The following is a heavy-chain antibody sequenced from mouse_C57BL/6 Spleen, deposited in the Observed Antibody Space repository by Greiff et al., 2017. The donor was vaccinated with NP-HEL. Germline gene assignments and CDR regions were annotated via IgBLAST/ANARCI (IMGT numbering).Heavy chain of an antibody. J-gene: IGHJ2*01. D-gene: IGHD1-1*01. V-gene: IGHV5-4*01. CDR3: ARDLPYGSFDY. Sequence: VKLMESGGGLVKPGGSLKLSCAASGFTFSSYAMSWVRQTPEKRLEWVATISDGGSYTYYPDNVKGRFTISRDNAKNNLYLQMSHLKSEDTAMYYCARDLPYGSFDYWGQGTTLTVSS. CDR1: GFTFSSYA. CDR2: ISDGGSYT.